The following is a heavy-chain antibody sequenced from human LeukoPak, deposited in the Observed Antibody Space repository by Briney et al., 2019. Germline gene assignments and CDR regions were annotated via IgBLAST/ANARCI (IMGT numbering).Heavy chain of an antibody. D-gene: IGHD3-10*01. J-gene: IGHJ4*02. Sequence: SETLSLTCAVYGGSFSGYYCSWIRQPPGKGLEWIGEINHSGSTNYNPSLKSRVTISVDTSKNQFSLKLSSVTAADTAVYYCARGRVVTPNYFDYWGQGTLVTVSS. CDR2: INHSGST. CDR1: GGSFSGYY. V-gene: IGHV4-34*01. CDR3: ARGRVVTPNYFDY.